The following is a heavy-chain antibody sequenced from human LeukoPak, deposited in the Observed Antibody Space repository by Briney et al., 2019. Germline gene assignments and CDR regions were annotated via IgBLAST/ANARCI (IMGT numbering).Heavy chain of an antibody. D-gene: IGHD2-15*01. V-gene: IGHV1-69*01. Sequence: SVEVSCKASGGTFSSYAISWVRQAPGQGLEWMGGIIPIFGTANYAQKFQGRVTITADESTSTAYMELSSLRSEDTAVYYCARDRVVVAATLWFDPWGQGTLVTVSS. CDR2: IIPIFGTA. CDR3: ARDRVVVAATLWFDP. J-gene: IGHJ5*02. CDR1: GGTFSSYA.